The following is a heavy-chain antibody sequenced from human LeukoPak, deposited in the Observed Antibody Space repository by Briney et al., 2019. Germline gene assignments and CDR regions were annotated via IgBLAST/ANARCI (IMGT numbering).Heavy chain of an antibody. V-gene: IGHV1-2*02. CDR2: IDPHSGGT. CDR1: GYSFIDYD. Sequence: ASVKVSCKTSGYSFIDYDIHWMRQAPGQGLEWVGRIDPHSGGTHYAQKFQVRVTMTRDTSISTVYMELSGLRSDDTAVYYCARAPGPYTTSRFHHWRQGTLVRLPS. J-gene: IGHJ4*02. D-gene: IGHD2-2*01. CDR3: ARAPGPYTTSRFHH.